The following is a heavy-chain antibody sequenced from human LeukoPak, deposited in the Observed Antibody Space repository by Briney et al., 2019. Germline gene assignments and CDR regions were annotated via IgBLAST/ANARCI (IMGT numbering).Heavy chain of an antibody. Sequence: GGSLRLSCAASGFTFSSYWMSWVRQAPGKGPEWVANIKQDGSEKYYVDSVKGRFTISRDNAKNSLYLQMNSLRAEDTAVYYCARQSYYDILTAGYFDYWGQGTLVTVSS. CDR1: GFTFSSYW. D-gene: IGHD3-9*01. CDR3: ARQSYYDILTAGYFDY. CDR2: IKQDGSEK. V-gene: IGHV3-7*01. J-gene: IGHJ4*02.